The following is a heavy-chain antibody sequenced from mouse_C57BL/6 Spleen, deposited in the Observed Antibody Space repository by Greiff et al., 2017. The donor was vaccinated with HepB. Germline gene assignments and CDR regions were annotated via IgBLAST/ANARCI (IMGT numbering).Heavy chain of an antibody. Sequence: EVKVEESGGGLVKPGGSLKLSCAASGFTFSSYAMSWVRQTPEKRLEWVATISDGGSYTYYPDNVKGRFTISRDNAKNNLYLQMSHLKSEDTAMYYCARDTAGDYWGQGTTLTVSS. CDR1: GFTFSSYA. D-gene: IGHD1-2*01. CDR2: ISDGGSYT. V-gene: IGHV5-4*01. J-gene: IGHJ2*01. CDR3: ARDTAGDY.